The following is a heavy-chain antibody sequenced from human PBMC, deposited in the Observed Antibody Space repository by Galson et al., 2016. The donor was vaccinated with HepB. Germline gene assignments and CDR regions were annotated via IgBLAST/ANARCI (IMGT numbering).Heavy chain of an antibody. V-gene: IGHV1-69*13. Sequence: SVKVSCKASGYIFTSFVISWVRQAPGQGLEWMGRIIPIFGTANYAQKFQGRATITADEYTSTAYMELSSLRSEDTAVYYCARVLEGPYNWFDPWGQGTLVTVSS. CDR3: ARVLEGPYNWFDP. CDR2: IIPIFGTA. CDR1: GYIFTSFV. J-gene: IGHJ5*02.